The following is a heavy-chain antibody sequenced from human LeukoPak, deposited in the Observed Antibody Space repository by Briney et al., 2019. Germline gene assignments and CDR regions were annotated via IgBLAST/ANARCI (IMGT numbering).Heavy chain of an antibody. CDR3: TRRYNYDSSGYYYVRDAFDI. CDR1: GFTFGDYV. CDR2: IRSKANGGKT. D-gene: IGHD3-22*01. J-gene: IGHJ3*02. Sequence: GGSLRLSCTASGFTFGDYVMSWVRQAPGKGLEWVGFIRSKANGGKTKNAASVKGRFTISRDDSRSIAYLQMNSLKTEDTAVYYCTRRYNYDSSGYYYVRDAFDIWGQGTMVTVSS. V-gene: IGHV3-49*04.